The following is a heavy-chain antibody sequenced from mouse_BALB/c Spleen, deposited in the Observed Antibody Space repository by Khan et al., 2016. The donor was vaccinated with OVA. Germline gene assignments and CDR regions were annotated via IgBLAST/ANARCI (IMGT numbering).Heavy chain of an antibody. V-gene: IGHV1-9*01. CDR3: ARDRRNYGRYAMDY. CDR1: GYTFSSYW. Sequence: QVQLQQPGAELMKPGASVKISCKATGYTFSSYWIEWVKQRPGHGLEWIGEILPGSGSTNYNEKFKGKATFTADTSSNTAYMQLSSLTSEDSAVYYCARDRRNYGRYAMDYWGQGTSVTVSS. CDR2: ILPGSGST. J-gene: IGHJ4*01. D-gene: IGHD1-1*02.